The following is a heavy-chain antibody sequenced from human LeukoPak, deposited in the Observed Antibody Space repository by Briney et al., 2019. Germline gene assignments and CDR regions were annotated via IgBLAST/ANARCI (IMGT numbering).Heavy chain of an antibody. D-gene: IGHD4-23*01. CDR1: GYSFTSYW. CDR3: ARLGGNYYYYGMDV. Sequence: GESLKISCKASGYSFTSYWIGWVRQMPGKGLEWMGIIYPSDSDTRYSPAFQGQVTISTDKSNSTAYLQWSSLKASDTAIYYCARLGGNYYYYGMDVWGQGTTVTVSS. V-gene: IGHV5-51*01. J-gene: IGHJ6*02. CDR2: IYPSDSDT.